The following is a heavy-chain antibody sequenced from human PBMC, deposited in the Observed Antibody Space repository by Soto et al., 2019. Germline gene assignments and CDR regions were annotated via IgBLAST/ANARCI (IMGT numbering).Heavy chain of an antibody. Sequence: GRPNRHRSTASEGNFIDAWMSLVRQTTGKGLDWVGRIKSKSDGGTTEYAAPVRGRFTISRDDSKNTLYLQMNSLKTEDTAVYYCTTDLWRIAVVVGSTGYFNPWGQGSPVTGSS. CDR3: TTDLWRIAVVVGSTGYFNP. J-gene: IGHJ5*02. V-gene: IGHV3-15*01. CDR1: EGNFIDAW. D-gene: IGHD2-15*01. CDR2: IKSKSDGGTT.